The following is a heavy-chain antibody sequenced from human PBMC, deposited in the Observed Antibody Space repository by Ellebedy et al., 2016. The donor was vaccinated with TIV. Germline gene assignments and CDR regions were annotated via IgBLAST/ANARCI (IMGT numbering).Heavy chain of an antibody. CDR1: RFTFSNAW. D-gene: IGHD5-18*01. CDR3: TTRAKYNYGYDPNFDY. Sequence: PGGSLRLSCAASRFTFSNAWMSWVRQTPGKGLEWVGRIKSKTDGGTTDYAAPVEGRFTISRDDSKNTLYLQMNSLKTEDTAVYYCTTRAKYNYGYDPNFDYWGQGTLVTVSS. J-gene: IGHJ4*02. V-gene: IGHV3-15*01. CDR2: IKSKTDGGTT.